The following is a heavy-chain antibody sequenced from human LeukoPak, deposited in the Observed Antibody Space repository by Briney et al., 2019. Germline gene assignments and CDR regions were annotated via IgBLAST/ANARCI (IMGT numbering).Heavy chain of an antibody. CDR2: MNQDGGEK. J-gene: IGHJ6*02. CDR3: ATYTHWVAGDV. Sequence: GGSLRLSCAAAGFTFSDSWMSWVRQAPGKGLEWVANMNQDGGEKDYVDSVKGRFTISRDNARNLLYLQMSSLRAEDTVVYYCATYTHWVAGDVWGQGTTVTVSS. D-gene: IGHD3-16*01. V-gene: IGHV3-7*01. CDR1: GFTFSDSW.